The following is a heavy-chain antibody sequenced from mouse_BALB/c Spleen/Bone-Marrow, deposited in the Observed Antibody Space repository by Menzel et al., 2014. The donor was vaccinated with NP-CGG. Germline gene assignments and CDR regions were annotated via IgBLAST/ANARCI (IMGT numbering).Heavy chain of an antibody. D-gene: IGHD4-1*01. CDR3: ARWEYYAMDY. J-gene: IGHJ4*01. Sequence: EVMLVESGAELVKPGASVKLSCTASGFNIKDTYMHWVKQRPEQGLEWIGRIDPANGNTKYDSKFQGKATITADTSSNTAYLQLSSLTSEDTAVYYCARWEYYAMDYWGQGPSVTVSS. CDR2: IDPANGNT. CDR1: GFNIKDTY. V-gene: IGHV14-3*02.